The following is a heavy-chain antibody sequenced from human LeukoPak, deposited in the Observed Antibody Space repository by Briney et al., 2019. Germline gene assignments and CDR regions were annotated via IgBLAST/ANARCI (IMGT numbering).Heavy chain of an antibody. D-gene: IGHD2-2*01. Sequence: GRSLRLSCAASGFTFSSYAIHWVRQAPGKGLEWVAVISYDGSNKYYADSVKGRFTIPRDNSKNTLYLQMNSLRAEDTAVYYCAKDLAVVPAAMDYFDYWGQGTLVTVSS. CDR1: GFTFSSYA. V-gene: IGHV3-30-3*01. CDR3: AKDLAVVPAAMDYFDY. CDR2: ISYDGSNK. J-gene: IGHJ4*02.